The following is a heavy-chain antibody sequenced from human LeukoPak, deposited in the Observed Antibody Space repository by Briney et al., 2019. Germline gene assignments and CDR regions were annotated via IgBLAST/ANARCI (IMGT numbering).Heavy chain of an antibody. V-gene: IGHV3-74*01. Sequence: PGGSLRLSCVASGFTFRSHWMHWVRQAPGKGLVWVSRIDNDGSATSYADFVRGRFTMSRDNARNTVYLQMNSLRVEDTALYYCARGFCTNGVCYLFDCWGQGTLVTVSS. D-gene: IGHD2-8*01. CDR2: IDNDGSAT. CDR3: ARGFCTNGVCYLFDC. J-gene: IGHJ4*02. CDR1: GFTFRSHW.